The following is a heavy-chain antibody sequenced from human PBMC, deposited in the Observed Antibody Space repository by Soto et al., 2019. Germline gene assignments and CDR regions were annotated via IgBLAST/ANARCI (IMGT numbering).Heavy chain of an antibody. Sequence: KVACKGSGYTFSNYDINWVRKETGQGLEWMGWINPNSGNTGYGQKFQGRVTMTRNTSISTAYMELRSLRSEDTAVYFCARVRLTVPTAGYFDLWGRGTLVPVSS. CDR1: GYTFSNYD. CDR2: INPNSGNT. D-gene: IGHD4-17*01. V-gene: IGHV1-8*01. CDR3: ARVRLTVPTAGYFDL. J-gene: IGHJ2*01.